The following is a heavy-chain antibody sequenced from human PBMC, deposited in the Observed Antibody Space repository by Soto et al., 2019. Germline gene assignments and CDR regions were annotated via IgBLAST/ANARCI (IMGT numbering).Heavy chain of an antibody. CDR3: ARDKWDRVVI. CDR1: GFTFSSYS. CDR2: ISSSSSTI. D-gene: IGHD3-3*01. V-gene: IGHV3-48*01. J-gene: IGHJ4*02. Sequence: EVQLVESGGGLVQPGGSLRLSCAASGFTFSSYSMNWVRQAPGKGLEWVSYISSSSSTIDYADSVKGRFTISRDNAKNSLYLHIISLRPEFRAVYYCARDKWDRVVIWGQGTLVTVYS.